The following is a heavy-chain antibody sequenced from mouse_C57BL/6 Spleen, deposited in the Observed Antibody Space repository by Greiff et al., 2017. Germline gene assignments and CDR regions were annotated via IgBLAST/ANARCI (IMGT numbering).Heavy chain of an antibody. CDR2: IYPGDGDT. CDR1: GYAFSSYW. D-gene: IGHD2-3*01. Sequence: QVQLKQSGAELVKPGASVKISCKASGYAFSSYWMNWVKQRPGKGLEWIGQIYPGDGDTNYNGKFKGKATLTADKSSSPAYMQLSSLTTEDSAVXFCARGEGLYDGYAWFAYWGQGTLVTVSA. V-gene: IGHV1-80*01. J-gene: IGHJ3*01. CDR3: ARGEGLYDGYAWFAY.